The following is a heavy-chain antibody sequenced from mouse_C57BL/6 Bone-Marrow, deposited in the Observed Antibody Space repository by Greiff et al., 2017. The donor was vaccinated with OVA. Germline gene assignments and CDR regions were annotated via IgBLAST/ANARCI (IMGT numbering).Heavy chain of an antibody. CDR3: ARILYYYGSSYAMDY. V-gene: IGHV1-53*01. Sequence: VQLQQPGTELVKPGASVKLSCKASGYTFTSYWMHWVKQRPGQGLEWIGNINPRNGGTNYNEKFKSKATLTVDKSSSTAYMQLSSLTSEDSAVYYCARILYYYGSSYAMDYWGQGTSVTVSS. D-gene: IGHD1-1*01. J-gene: IGHJ4*01. CDR2: INPRNGGT. CDR1: GYTFTSYW.